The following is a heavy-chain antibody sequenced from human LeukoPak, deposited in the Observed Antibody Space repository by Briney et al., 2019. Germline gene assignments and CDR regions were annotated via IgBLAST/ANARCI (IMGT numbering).Heavy chain of an antibody. CDR3: ATLGFSSGYYYYFDH. J-gene: IGHJ4*02. V-gene: IGHV4-39*07. CDR1: GGSISSSSYY. D-gene: IGHD3-22*01. CDR2: NYYSGST. Sequence: TSETLSLTCTLSGGSISSSSYYWGWIRQPPGKGLEWIGSNYYSGSTYYNPSLKSRVTISVDTSKNQFSLKLSSVTAADTAVYYCATLGFSSGYYYYFDHWGQGTLVTVSS.